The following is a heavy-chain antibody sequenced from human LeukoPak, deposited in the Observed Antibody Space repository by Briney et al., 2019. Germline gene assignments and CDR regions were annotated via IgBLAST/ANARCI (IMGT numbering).Heavy chain of an antibody. V-gene: IGHV4-39*07. CDR2: IYYSGST. Sequence: SETLSLTCTVSGGSISSSSYYWGWIRQPPGKGLEWIGSIYYSGSTYYNPSLKGRVTISVDTSKNQFSLKLSSVTAADTAVYYCARDSRRFVVVPAAITGWGQGTLVTVSS. CDR3: ARDSRRFVVVPAAITG. CDR1: GGSISSSSYY. D-gene: IGHD2-2*02. J-gene: IGHJ4*02.